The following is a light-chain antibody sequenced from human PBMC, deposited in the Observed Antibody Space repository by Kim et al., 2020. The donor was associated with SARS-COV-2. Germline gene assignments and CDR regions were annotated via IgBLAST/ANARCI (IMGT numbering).Light chain of an antibody. CDR2: AAS. V-gene: IGKV3-20*01. J-gene: IGKJ1*01. Sequence: SPGERATLSCRASQSVSSTYLAWYQQKPGQAPRLPIYAASSRATGIPDRFSGSGSGTDFTLTISRLEPEDCAVFYCQQYATSPRTFGQGTKVDIK. CDR1: QSVSSTY. CDR3: QQYATSPRT.